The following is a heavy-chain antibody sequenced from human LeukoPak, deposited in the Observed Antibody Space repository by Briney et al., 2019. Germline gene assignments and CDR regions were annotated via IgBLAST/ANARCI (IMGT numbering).Heavy chain of an antibody. J-gene: IGHJ4*02. CDR2: ISGSGSST. D-gene: IGHD6-19*01. V-gene: IGHV3-21*01. CDR1: GYRFTSYW. CDR3: ARDDIAVATCFDY. Sequence: GESLKISCKGSGYRFTSYWIGWVRQAPGKGLEWVSGISGSGSSTYYADSVKGRFTISRDNAKNSLYLQMNSLRAEDTAVYYCARDDIAVATCFDYWGQGTLVTVSS.